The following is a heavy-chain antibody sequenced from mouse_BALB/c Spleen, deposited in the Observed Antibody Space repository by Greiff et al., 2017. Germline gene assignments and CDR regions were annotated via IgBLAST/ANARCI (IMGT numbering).Heavy chain of an antibody. CDR3: ARGYGNYAWFAY. CDR1: GYTFTDYN. J-gene: IGHJ3*01. V-gene: IGHV1S29*02. CDR2: NYPYNGGT. D-gene: IGHD2-1*01. Sequence: VQLKQSGPELVKPGASVKISCKASGYTFTDYNMHWVKQSHGKSLEWIGYNYPYNGGTGYNQKFKSKATLTVDNSSSTAYMELRSLTSEDSAVYYCARGYGNYAWFAYWGQGTLVTVSA.